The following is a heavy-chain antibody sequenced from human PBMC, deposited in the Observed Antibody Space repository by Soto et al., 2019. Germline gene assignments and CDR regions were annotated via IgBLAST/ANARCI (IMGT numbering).Heavy chain of an antibody. J-gene: IGHJ5*02. V-gene: IGHV4-30-2*01. Sequence: PSETLSLTCTVSGGSISSSGYFWSWIRQPPGKGLEWIGYIYHSGSTYYNPSLKSRVTISVDRSKNQFSLKLSSVTAADTAVYYCARHLSCAWGSYAWFDPCGQGTLVTVSA. CDR2: IYHSGST. CDR1: GGSISSSGYF. D-gene: IGHD3-16*01. CDR3: ARHLSCAWGSYAWFDP.